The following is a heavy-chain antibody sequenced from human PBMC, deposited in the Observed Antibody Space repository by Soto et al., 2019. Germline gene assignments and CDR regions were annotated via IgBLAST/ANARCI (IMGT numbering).Heavy chain of an antibody. CDR3: AKATATSGGAFEI. V-gene: IGHV3-23*01. CDR2: ILVGGST. Sequence: GGSLRLSCAVSGFICSSYDMSWVRQAPGKGLEWVSTILVGGSTHYEDSVKGRFTISRDTSKNTVYLQMNSLTAGDTAFYYCAKATATSGGAFEIYGQGTMVTVS. CDR1: GFICSSYD. D-gene: IGHD1-1*01. J-gene: IGHJ3*02.